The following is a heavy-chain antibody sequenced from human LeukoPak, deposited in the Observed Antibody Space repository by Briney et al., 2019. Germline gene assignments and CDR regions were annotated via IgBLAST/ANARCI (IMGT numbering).Heavy chain of an antibody. CDR3: ASNRWLPN. CDR1: GLTFNIYW. V-gene: IGHV3-7*01. D-gene: IGHD6-19*01. J-gene: IGHJ4*02. Sequence: GGSLRLSCAVSGLTFNIYWMSWVRQAPGRGLEWVAIINHDGSEKNYVDSVKGRFTISRDNAKNSLYLQMNSPRAEDTAVYYCASNRWLPNWGQGTLVTVSS. CDR2: INHDGSEK.